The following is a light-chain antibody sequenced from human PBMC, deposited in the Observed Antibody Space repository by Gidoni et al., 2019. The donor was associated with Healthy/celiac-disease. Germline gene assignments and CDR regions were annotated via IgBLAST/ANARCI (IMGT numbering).Light chain of an antibody. CDR3: NSRDSSGNRLV. J-gene: IGLJ3*02. V-gene: IGLV3-19*01. CDR2: GKN. CDR1: SLRNYY. Sequence: SSELTQDPDVSAALGQTVRITCQGDSLRNYYASWYQQKPGQAPVLVIYGKNNRPSGIPDRFSGSSSGNTASLTITGAQAEDEADYYCNSRDSSGNRLVFGGGTKLTVL.